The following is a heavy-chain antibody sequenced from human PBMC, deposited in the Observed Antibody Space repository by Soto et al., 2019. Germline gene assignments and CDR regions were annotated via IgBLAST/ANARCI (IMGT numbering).Heavy chain of an antibody. CDR3: AKGGHYYYGMDV. J-gene: IGHJ6*02. CDR1: GFTFSSYA. CDR2: ISGSGGST. V-gene: IGHV3-23*01. Sequence: EVQLLESGGGLVQPGGSLRLSCAASGFTFSSYAMSWVRQAPGKGLEWVSAISGSGGSTYYADSVKGRFTISRDNSENTLYLQMNSLRAEDTAVYYCAKGGHYYYGMDVWGQGTTVTVSS.